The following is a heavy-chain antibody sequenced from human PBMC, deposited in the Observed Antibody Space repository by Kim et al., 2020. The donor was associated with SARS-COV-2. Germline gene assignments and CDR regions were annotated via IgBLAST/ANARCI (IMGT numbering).Heavy chain of an antibody. J-gene: IGHJ4*02. V-gene: IGHV1-18*01. D-gene: IGHD3-10*01. CDR3: ARDGYYGSGSFDY. Sequence: YAQKLQGRVTMTTDTSTSTAYMELRSLRSDDTAVYYCARDGYYGSGSFDYWGQGTLVTVSS.